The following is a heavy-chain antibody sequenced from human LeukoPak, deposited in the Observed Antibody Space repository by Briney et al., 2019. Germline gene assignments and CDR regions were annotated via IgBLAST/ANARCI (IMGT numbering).Heavy chain of an antibody. CDR1: GFTFSSYG. D-gene: IGHD2-15*01. V-gene: IGHV3-30*18. Sequence: PGGSLRLSCAASGFTFSSYGMHWVRQAPGKGLEWVAVISYDGSNKYYADSVKGRFTISRGNSKNTLYLQMNSLRAEDTAVYYCAKDRWEVVASGYGMDVWGQGTTVTVSS. CDR3: AKDRWEVVASGYGMDV. J-gene: IGHJ6*02. CDR2: ISYDGSNK.